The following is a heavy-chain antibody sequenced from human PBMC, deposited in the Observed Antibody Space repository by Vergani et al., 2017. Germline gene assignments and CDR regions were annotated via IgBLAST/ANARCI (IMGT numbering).Heavy chain of an antibody. CDR2: NIPMFGTP. CDR3: ARAGENRYTGAYFDY. Sequence: QVHLVQSGAEVEKPGSSVKVSCKASGGTFSTFGISWVRQAPGQGLEWMGGNIPMFGTPNYALRFQCRVTITAEESTSTAYMGLTSLRSEDTAVYYCARAGENRYTGAYFDYWGQGTLVTVS. CDR1: GGTFSTFG. D-gene: IGHD2/OR15-2a*01. J-gene: IGHJ4*02. V-gene: IGHV1-69*01.